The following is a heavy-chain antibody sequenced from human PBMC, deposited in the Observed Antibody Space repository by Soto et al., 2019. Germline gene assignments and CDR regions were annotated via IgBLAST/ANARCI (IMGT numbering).Heavy chain of an antibody. J-gene: IGHJ4*02. CDR1: GFTFSSYA. CDR2: ISGSGGST. Sequence: EVQLLESGGGLVQPGGSLRLSCAASGFTFSSYAMSWVRQAPGKGLEWVSAISGSGGSTYYADSVKGRFTISRDNSKNALYRERNGGRAEDTAVYYCGYGCTRWDFWGQGPLVTVSS. CDR3: GYGCTRWDF. V-gene: IGHV3-23*01. D-gene: IGHD6-13*01.